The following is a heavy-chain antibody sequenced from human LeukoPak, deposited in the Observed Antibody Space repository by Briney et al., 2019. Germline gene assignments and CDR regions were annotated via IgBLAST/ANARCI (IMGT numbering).Heavy chain of an antibody. CDR3: AKGGAAMTDAPHGDVVTTTLDGFDI. J-gene: IGHJ3*02. CDR1: GFAFSAYA. D-gene: IGHD2-21*02. CDR2: VSGSGGRT. V-gene: IGHV3-23*01. Sequence: GGSLRLSCVASGFAFSAYALSWVRHTPGKGLEWASTVSGSGGRTFYADSVKVRFTISRDNSKKTVSLQMNSLRVDDTAVYYCAKGGAAMTDAPHGDVVTTTLDGFDIWGQGSMVTVSS.